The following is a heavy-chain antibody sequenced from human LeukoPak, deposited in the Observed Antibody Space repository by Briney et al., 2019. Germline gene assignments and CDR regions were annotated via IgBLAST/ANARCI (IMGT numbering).Heavy chain of an antibody. CDR1: GYSFTSYD. V-gene: IGHV1-8*01. CDR2: MNPNSGNT. J-gene: IGHJ4*02. CDR3: ARVNYDSSGYTL. Sequence: GASVKVSCKASGYSFTSYDINWVRQAPGQGFEWVGWMNPNSGNTGHAQEFQGRVTMTRNTSISTAYMELSSLRSEDTAVYYCARVNYDSSGYTLWGQGTLVTVSS. D-gene: IGHD3-22*01.